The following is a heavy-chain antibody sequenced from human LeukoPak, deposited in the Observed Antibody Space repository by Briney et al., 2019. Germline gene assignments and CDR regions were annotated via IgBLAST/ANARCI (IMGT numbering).Heavy chain of an antibody. V-gene: IGHV3-30*18. CDR3: AKDLGATKFMTTVIDC. Sequence: GRSLRLSCAASGFTFSSYGMHWVRQAPGKGLEWVAVISYDGSNKYYADSVKGRFTISRDNSKNTLYLQMNSLRAEDTAVYYCAKDLGATKFMTTVIDCWGQGTLVTVSS. CDR2: ISYDGSNK. CDR1: GFTFSSYG. D-gene: IGHD4-17*01. J-gene: IGHJ4*02.